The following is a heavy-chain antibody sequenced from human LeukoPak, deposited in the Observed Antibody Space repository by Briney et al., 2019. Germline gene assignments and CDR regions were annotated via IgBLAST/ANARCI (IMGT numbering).Heavy chain of an antibody. Sequence: GRSLRLSCAASGFTFSSTGMHWVRQAPGKGLEWVAVISYDGSNKYYAGSVKGRFTISRDNSKNTLYLQMNSLRAEDTAVYYCARDRYSSSWYWRAPSTIDYWGQGTLVTVSS. CDR1: GFTFSSTG. J-gene: IGHJ4*02. CDR2: ISYDGSNK. D-gene: IGHD6-13*01. CDR3: ARDRYSSSWYWRAPSTIDY. V-gene: IGHV3-30*03.